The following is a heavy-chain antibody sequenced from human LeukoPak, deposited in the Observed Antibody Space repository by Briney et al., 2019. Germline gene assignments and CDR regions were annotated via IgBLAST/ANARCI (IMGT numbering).Heavy chain of an antibody. V-gene: IGHV1-46*01. D-gene: IGHD6-13*01. J-gene: IGHJ4*02. CDR2: INPSGGST. CDR1: GYTFTSYH. Sequence: VASVKASCKASGYTFTSYHMHWVRQAPGQGLEIMGIINPSGGSTTYAQKFQGRVTMTRDTSTSTVYMELSSLRSEDTAVYYCAKLAAAGTAHYYFDYWGQGTLVTVSS. CDR3: AKLAAAGTAHYYFDY.